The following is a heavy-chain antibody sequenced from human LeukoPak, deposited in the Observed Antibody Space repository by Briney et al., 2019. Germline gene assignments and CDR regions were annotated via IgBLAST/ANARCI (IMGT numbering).Heavy chain of an antibody. D-gene: IGHD3-10*01. CDR3: ASEESYGSGSYRTGVRYYGTDV. CDR1: GYTFTSYY. V-gene: IGHV1-46*01. Sequence: ASVKVSCKASGYTFTSYYMHWVRQAPGQGLEWMGIINPSGGSTSYAQKFQGRVTMTRDTSTSTVYMELSSLRSEDTAVYYCASEESYGSGSYRTGVRYYGTDVWGQGTTVTVSS. J-gene: IGHJ6*02. CDR2: INPSGGST.